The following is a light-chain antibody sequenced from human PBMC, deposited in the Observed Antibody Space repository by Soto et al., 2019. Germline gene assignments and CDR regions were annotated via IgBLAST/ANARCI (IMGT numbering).Light chain of an antibody. J-gene: IGKJ2*01. Sequence: EIVMTQSPATLSVSPGERATLSCRASQSVSSNLAWYLQKPGQAPRLLIYGASTRATGLPARFSGSGSGAEFTLTISRLQSEDFSVYYCQQYNNWPYTFGQGTKVEI. CDR2: GAS. CDR3: QQYNNWPYT. CDR1: QSVSSN. V-gene: IGKV3-15*01.